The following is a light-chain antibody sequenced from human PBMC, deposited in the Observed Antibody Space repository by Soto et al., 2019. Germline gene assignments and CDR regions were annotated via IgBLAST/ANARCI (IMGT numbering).Light chain of an antibody. CDR1: QSLGRR. CDR2: ETS. Sequence: DIQMTQSPSSLSASVGDRVTISCRASQSLGRRLTWYQQKPGEAPKLLIYETSNLHNGVPSRFSGSGSETDFTLTINSLQPEDFATYYCQQSFGPPYTFGQGTKLE. V-gene: IGKV1-39*01. CDR3: QQSFGPPYT. J-gene: IGKJ2*01.